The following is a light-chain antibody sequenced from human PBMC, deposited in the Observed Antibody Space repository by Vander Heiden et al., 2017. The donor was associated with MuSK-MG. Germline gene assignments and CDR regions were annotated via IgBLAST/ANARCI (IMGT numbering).Light chain of an antibody. Sequence: SYVLTQPPSVSVAPGQTARISCGQDRNGRAAVRWYQQKPGQAPGLVVYDDNYRPSGIPERFSGSRSGSTATLTISSVEAGDEADYYCQVWDSDSEHVIFGGGTKVTVL. J-gene: IGLJ2*01. V-gene: IGLV3-21*02. CDR3: QVWDSDSEHVI. CDR2: DDN. CDR1: RNGRAA.